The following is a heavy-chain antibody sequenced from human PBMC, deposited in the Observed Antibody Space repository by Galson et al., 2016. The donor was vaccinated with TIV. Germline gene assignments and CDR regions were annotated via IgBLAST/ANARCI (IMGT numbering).Heavy chain of an antibody. CDR1: GLPFSSYN. CDR2: ISTSSSFI. Sequence: SLRLSCAASGLPFSSYNMNWVRQAPGKGLEWVSSISTSSSFIYYADSVKGRFTISRDNAKNSLYLQMNSLSAEDTAVYYCARDPPLEYYYGSGSYPYWGQGTLVTVSS. D-gene: IGHD3-10*01. J-gene: IGHJ4*02. V-gene: IGHV3-21*01. CDR3: ARDPPLEYYYGSGSYPY.